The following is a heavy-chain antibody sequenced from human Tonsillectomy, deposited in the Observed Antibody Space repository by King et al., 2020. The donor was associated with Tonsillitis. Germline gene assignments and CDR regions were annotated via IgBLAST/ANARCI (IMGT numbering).Heavy chain of an antibody. Sequence: QLVQSGAEVKKPGASVKVSCRASGYTFSNYGITWLRQAPGQGPEWMGWISVYNGDTDYAQNFQGRLTLTTDTSTSTAHLELRSLRSDDTAVYYCARDRLGITTSLDSKNAFDIWGQGTMVIVSP. CDR2: ISVYNGDT. J-gene: IGHJ3*02. V-gene: IGHV1-18*04. CDR1: GYTFSNYG. D-gene: IGHD1-14*01. CDR3: ARDRLGITTSLDSKNAFDI.